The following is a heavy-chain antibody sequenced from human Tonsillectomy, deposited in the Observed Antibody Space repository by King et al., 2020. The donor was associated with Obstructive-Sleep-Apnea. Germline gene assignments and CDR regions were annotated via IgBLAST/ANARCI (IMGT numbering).Heavy chain of an antibody. V-gene: IGHV4-34*01. Sequence: VQLQQWGAGLLKPSETLSLTCAVYGGSFSGYYWSWIRQPPGKGLEWIGEINHSGSTNYNPSLKSRVTISVDTSKNQFSLKLSSVTAADTAVYYCARDWGSGSYGGNWFDPWGQGTLVTVSS. J-gene: IGHJ5*02. CDR1: GGSFSGYY. CDR3: ARDWGSGSYGGNWFDP. CDR2: INHSGST. D-gene: IGHD3-10*01.